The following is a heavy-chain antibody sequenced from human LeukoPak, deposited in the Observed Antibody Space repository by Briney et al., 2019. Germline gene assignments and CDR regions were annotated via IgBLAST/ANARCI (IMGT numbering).Heavy chain of an antibody. J-gene: IGHJ6*02. Sequence: GASVKVSCKASGYTFTSYDISWVRQATGQGLEWMGWMNPNSGNTGYAQKFQGRVTMTRNTSISTAYMELSSLRSEDTAVYYCASLVYADDYGDYPYYYYGMDVWPQGPTVTVSS. CDR2: MNPNSGNT. V-gene: IGHV1-8*01. D-gene: IGHD4-17*01. CDR3: ASLVYADDYGDYPYYYYGMDV. CDR1: GYTFTSYD.